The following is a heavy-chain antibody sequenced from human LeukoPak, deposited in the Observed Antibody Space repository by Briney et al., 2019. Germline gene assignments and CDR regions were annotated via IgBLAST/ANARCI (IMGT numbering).Heavy chain of an antibody. V-gene: IGHV3-74*01. J-gene: IGHJ3*02. CDR1: GFTFSNYW. CDR3: TRDGYRLDVFDI. D-gene: IGHD1-1*01. Sequence: PGGSLRLSCAASGFTFSNYWMHWVRQAPGKGLVWVSRASSDGSITTYADGVKGRFTISRDNAKNTLYLQMDSLKAEDTAIYYCTRDGYRLDVFDIWGQGTMVTVSS. CDR2: ASSDGSIT.